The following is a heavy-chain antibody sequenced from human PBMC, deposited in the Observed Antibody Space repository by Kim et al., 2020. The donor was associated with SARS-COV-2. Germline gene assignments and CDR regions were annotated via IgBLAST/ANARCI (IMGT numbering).Heavy chain of an antibody. V-gene: IGHV3-48*03. CDR3: ARARARFAIFGVVPPAFDY. D-gene: IGHD3-3*01. CDR1: GFTLSSYE. J-gene: IGHJ4*02. CDR2: ISSSGTTI. Sequence: GGSLRLSCAASGFTLSSYEMNWVRQAPGKGLEWVSYISSSGTTIYYADSVKGRFTISRDNAKNSLYLQMNSLRAEDTAVYCCARARARFAIFGVVPPAFDYWGQGTLVTVSS.